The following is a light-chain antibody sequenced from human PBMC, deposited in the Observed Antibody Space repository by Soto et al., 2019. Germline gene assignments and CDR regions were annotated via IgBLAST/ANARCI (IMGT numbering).Light chain of an antibody. CDR2: GAS. J-gene: IGKJ2*01. Sequence: DIVLTQSPGTLSLSPGERATLSCRASQSVSSSYLAWYQQKPGQAPRLLIYGASSRATGIPDRFSGSGSGTDFTLTISRLEPEDFAVYYCQQDGSSRYTFGQGTQLEIK. CDR3: QQDGSSRYT. V-gene: IGKV3-20*01. CDR1: QSVSSSY.